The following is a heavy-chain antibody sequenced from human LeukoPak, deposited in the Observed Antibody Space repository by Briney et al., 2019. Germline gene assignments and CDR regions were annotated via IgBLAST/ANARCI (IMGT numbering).Heavy chain of an antibody. J-gene: IGHJ4*02. Sequence: GGSLRLSCAASGFTFSSYGMHWVRQAPGKGLEWAAVIWYDGSNKYYADSVKGRFTISRDNSKNTLYLQMNSLRAEDTAVYYCAKDGDSSGWYVLDYWGQGTLVTVSS. D-gene: IGHD6-19*01. CDR1: GFTFSSYG. V-gene: IGHV3-33*06. CDR3: AKDGDSSGWYVLDY. CDR2: IWYDGSNK.